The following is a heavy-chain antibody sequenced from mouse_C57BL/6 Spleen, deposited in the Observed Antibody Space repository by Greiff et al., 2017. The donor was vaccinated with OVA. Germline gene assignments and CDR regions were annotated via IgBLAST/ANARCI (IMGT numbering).Heavy chain of an antibody. CDR3: ARWDYDYDGYYAMDY. V-gene: IGHV1-55*01. Sequence: QVQLQQPGAELVKPGASVKMSCKASGYTFTSYWITWVKQRPGQGLEWIGDIYPGSGSTNYNEKFKSKATLTVDTSSSTDYMQLSSLTSEYSAVYYCARWDYDYDGYYAMDYWGQGTSVTVSS. J-gene: IGHJ4*01. CDR1: GYTFTSYW. CDR2: IYPGSGST. D-gene: IGHD2-4*01.